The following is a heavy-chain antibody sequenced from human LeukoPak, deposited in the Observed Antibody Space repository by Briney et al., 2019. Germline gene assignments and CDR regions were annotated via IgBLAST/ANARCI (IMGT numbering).Heavy chain of an antibody. Sequence: GASVKVSCKASGYTFTTYGISWVRQAPGQGLEWMGWISTYNGDTNYAQKFHDRVTMTTDISTSTAYMELRSLRSDDTALYYCARVGPITMVRGVIITPYYFDYWGQGTLVTVSS. V-gene: IGHV1-18*01. D-gene: IGHD3-10*01. CDR2: ISTYNGDT. CDR1: GYTFTTYG. CDR3: ARVGPITMVRGVIITPYYFDY. J-gene: IGHJ4*02.